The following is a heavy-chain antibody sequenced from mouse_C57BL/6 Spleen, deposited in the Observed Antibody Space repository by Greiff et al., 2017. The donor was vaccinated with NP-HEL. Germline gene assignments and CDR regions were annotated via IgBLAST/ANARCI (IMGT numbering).Heavy chain of an antibody. CDR2: IYPGDGDT. Sequence: VQLKQSGPELVKPGASVKISCKASGYAFSSSWMNWVKQRPGKGLEWIGRIYPGDGDTNYNGKFKGKATLTADKSSSTAYMQLSSLTSEDSAVYFCARRGGTGFDYWGQGTTLTVSS. CDR3: ARRGGTGFDY. D-gene: IGHD3-3*01. V-gene: IGHV1-82*01. J-gene: IGHJ2*01. CDR1: GYAFSSSW.